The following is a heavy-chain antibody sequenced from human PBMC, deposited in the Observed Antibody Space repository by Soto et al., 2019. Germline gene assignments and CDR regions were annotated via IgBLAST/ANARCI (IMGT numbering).Heavy chain of an antibody. Sequence: SSETLSLTCAVYGGSFSGSYWSWIRQPPGKGLEWIGEINHSGSTNYNPSLKSRVTISVDTSKNQFSLKLSSVTAADTAVYYCAKRHGEGLRLEELQRSYYGMDVWGQGTTVTVSS. D-gene: IGHD5-12*01. CDR2: INHSGST. J-gene: IGHJ6*02. CDR3: AKRHGEGLRLEELQRSYYGMDV. CDR1: GGSFSGSY. V-gene: IGHV4-34*01.